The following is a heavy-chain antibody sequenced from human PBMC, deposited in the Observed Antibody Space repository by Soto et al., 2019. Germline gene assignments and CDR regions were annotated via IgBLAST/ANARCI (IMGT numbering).Heavy chain of an antibody. CDR1: GFTFSTYA. Sequence: GGSLRLSSAASGFTFSTYALSWVRQAPGKGLEWVSAISANGQGIYYADSVRGRFTISRDNSKNTIFLHMDSLRAEDTAVYYCAKDRNYPRDQFHYWGQGTLVTVS. J-gene: IGHJ4*02. V-gene: IGHV3-23*01. CDR3: AKDRNYPRDQFHY. CDR2: ISANGQGI. D-gene: IGHD1-7*01.